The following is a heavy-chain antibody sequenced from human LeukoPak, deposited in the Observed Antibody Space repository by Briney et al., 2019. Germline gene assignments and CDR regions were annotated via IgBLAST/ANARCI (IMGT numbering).Heavy chain of an antibody. D-gene: IGHD3-3*01. CDR3: ARGTFWSGYYHDY. CDR1: GGSITTYY. CDR2: IFYSGST. V-gene: IGHV4-59*01. Sequence: SETLPLTCTVSGGSITTYYWSWIRQPPGKGLEWIGFIFYSGSTNYNPSLKSRVTISLNTSKTQLSLKLSSVTAADTAVYYCARGTFWSGYYHDYWGQGTLVTVSS. J-gene: IGHJ4*02.